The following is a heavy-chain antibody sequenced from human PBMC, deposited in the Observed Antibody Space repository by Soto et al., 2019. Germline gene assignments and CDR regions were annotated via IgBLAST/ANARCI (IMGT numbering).Heavy chain of an antibody. CDR3: ARGGDLTVAAAGTWNWFDP. CDR1: GGSISSSNW. CDR2: IYHSGST. V-gene: IGHV4-4*02. Sequence: QVQLQESGPGLVKPSGTLSLTCAVSGGSISSSNWLSWVRQPPGKGLEWIGEIYHSGSTNYNPSLKSRVTISVDKSKTQFALKLSSVTAADTAVYYCARGGDLTVAAAGTWNWFDPWGPGTLVTVSS. J-gene: IGHJ5*02. D-gene: IGHD6-13*01.